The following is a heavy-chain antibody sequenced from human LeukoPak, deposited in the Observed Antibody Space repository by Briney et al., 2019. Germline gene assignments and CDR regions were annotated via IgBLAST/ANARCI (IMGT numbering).Heavy chain of an antibody. J-gene: IGHJ4*02. CDR3: ARVDNYYDSSGYYSLDY. CDR2: IKQDGSEK. V-gene: IGHV3-7*04. D-gene: IGHD3-22*01. CDR1: GFTFSSYW. Sequence: GGSLRLSCAASGFTFSSYWMSWVRQAPGKGLDWVANIKQDGSEKYYVDSVKGRFTISRDNAKNSLYLQMNSLRAEDTAVYYCARVDNYYDSSGYYSLDYWGQGTLVTVSS.